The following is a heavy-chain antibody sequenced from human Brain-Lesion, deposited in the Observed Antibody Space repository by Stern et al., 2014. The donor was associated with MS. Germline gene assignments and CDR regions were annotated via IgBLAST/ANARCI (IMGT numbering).Heavy chain of an antibody. D-gene: IGHD5-12*01. Sequence: VQLLESGPEVRKPGSSVKVSCKASEGTFSTNSISWVRQAPGPGLEWMGRIFPIFATVDYAQNFKGRVTITADDSTGTAYMELTSLRSEDTAVYYCARLGSGYEWASDYWGQGTLVTVSS. V-gene: IGHV1-69*01. CDR2: IFPIFATV. CDR1: EGTFSTNS. CDR3: ARLGSGYEWASDY. J-gene: IGHJ4*02.